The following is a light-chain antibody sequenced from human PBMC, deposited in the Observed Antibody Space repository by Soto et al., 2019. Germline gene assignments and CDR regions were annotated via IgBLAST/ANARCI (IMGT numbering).Light chain of an antibody. CDR1: QGVSSY. CDR2: TAS. V-gene: IGKV1-9*01. Sequence: DIQLTQSPSFLSASVGDRVTIACRASQGVSSYLAWFQQRPGKAPKLLIYTASTLQSGVPSRFSGSGSGTEVTLTISSLQPEDFATYYCQQLNSYPLTFGGGTTVEIK. J-gene: IGKJ4*01. CDR3: QQLNSYPLT.